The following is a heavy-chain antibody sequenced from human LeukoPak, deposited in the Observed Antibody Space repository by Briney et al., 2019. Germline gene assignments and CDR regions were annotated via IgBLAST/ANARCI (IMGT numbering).Heavy chain of an antibody. Sequence: SETLSLTCAVSGYSISSGYYWDWIRQPPGKGLEWIGSIYHGGSTYSNPSLKSRVTMSVDTSKNQLSLKMTSVTAADTTVYYCARPRSISGAGDAFDIWGQGTMVTVSS. V-gene: IGHV4-38-2*01. CDR3: ARPRSISGAGDAFDI. D-gene: IGHD2-21*01. CDR1: GYSISSGYY. CDR2: IYHGGST. J-gene: IGHJ3*02.